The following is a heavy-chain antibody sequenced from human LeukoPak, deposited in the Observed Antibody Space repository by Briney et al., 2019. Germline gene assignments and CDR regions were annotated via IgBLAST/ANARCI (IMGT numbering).Heavy chain of an antibody. J-gene: IGHJ3*02. D-gene: IGHD2-15*01. V-gene: IGHV3-23*01. Sequence: GGSLRLSCAASGFTFSSHGMNWVRQAPGKGLEWVSGISPSGGITYYTDSVKGRFTISRDNSKNTQSLQMNSLRAEDTAVYYCARHRSGGSQDDAFDIWGQGTMVTVSS. CDR3: ARHRSGGSQDDAFDI. CDR2: ISPSGGIT. CDR1: GFTFSSHG.